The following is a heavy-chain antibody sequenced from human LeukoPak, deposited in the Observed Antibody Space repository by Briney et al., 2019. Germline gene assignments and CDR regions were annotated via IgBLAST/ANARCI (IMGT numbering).Heavy chain of an antibody. J-gene: IGHJ4*02. CDR1: GFTFSSYA. CDR3: AGGPEQVHIFDY. V-gene: IGHV3-64*01. D-gene: IGHD1-1*01. Sequence: GGSLRLSCAASGFTFSSYAMHWVRQAPGKGLEYVSAISSNGGSTYYANSVKGRFTISRDNSKNTLYLQMGSLRAEDMAVYYCAGGPEQVHIFDYWGQGTLVTVSS. CDR2: ISSNGGST.